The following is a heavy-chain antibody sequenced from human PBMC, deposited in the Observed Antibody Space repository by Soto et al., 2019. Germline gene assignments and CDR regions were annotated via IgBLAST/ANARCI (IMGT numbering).Heavy chain of an antibody. CDR3: AREYEPLTIAVSTD. Sequence: QVQLVQSGAEVKKPGSSVKVSCKASGGTFSSYAISWVRQAPGQGLEWMGGIIPIFGTANYAQKFQGRVTINADESKSTADMELRSLRSEDTAVYYFAREYEPLTIAVSTDWGQGTLVNVYS. CDR2: IIPIFGTA. D-gene: IGHD2-15*01. V-gene: IGHV1-69*01. J-gene: IGHJ4*02. CDR1: GGTFSSYA.